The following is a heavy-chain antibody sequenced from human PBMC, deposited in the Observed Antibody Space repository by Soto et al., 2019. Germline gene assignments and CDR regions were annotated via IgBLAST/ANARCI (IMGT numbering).Heavy chain of an antibody. CDR1: GFTFSNYW. J-gene: IGHJ4*02. CDR2: ISGDGSFT. Sequence: EVQLVESGGGLVQPGGSLRLSCGASGFTFSNYWMHWVRQAPGEGLVWVSRISGDGSFTRFADSVKGRFTISRDDSKATLYLQMSGLRAEDTAVYYCAKDNGNYGSGTFSHWGQGTLVTVSS. V-gene: IGHV3-74*01. D-gene: IGHD3-10*01. CDR3: AKDNGNYGSGTFSH.